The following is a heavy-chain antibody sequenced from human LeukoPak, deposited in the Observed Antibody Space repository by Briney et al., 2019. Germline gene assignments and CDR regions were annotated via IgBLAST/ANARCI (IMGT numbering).Heavy chain of an antibody. CDR2: ISSNGGST. Sequence: GGSLRLSCSASGFTFSSYAMHWVRQAPGKGLEYVSAISSNGGSTYYADSVKGRFTISRDNSKNTLYLQMSSLRAEDTAVYYFGKEGSSNIDYWGQGTLVTVSS. CDR3: GKEGSSNIDY. V-gene: IGHV3-64D*06. D-gene: IGHD6-13*01. CDR1: GFTFSSYA. J-gene: IGHJ4*02.